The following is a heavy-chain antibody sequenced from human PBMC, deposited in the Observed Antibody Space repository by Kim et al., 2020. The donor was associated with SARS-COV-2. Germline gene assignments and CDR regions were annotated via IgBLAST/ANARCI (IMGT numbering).Heavy chain of an antibody. V-gene: IGHV4-39*01. CDR3: ASRPAANLYYYYYMNV. J-gene: IGHJ6*03. D-gene: IGHD2-2*01. CDR2: IYYSGST. Sequence: SETLSLTCTVSGGSISSSSYYWGWIRQPPGKGLEWIGSIYYSGSTYYNPSLKSRVTISVDTSKNQFSLKLSSVTAADTAVYYCASRPAANLYYYYYMNVWGKGTTVTVSS. CDR1: GGSISSSSYY.